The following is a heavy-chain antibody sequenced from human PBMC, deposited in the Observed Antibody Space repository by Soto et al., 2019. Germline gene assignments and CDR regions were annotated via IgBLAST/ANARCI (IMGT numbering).Heavy chain of an antibody. Sequence: QVQLVESGGGVVQPGTSLRLPCAASGFTFSTYAMHWVRQAPGKGLEWVAVISYDGSNKYYANSVKGRFTISRDYSKNTLSLQMNSLRAEDTAVYFCARDWAAAGTPTSRFDYWGQGTLVTVSS. D-gene: IGHD6-13*01. CDR3: ARDWAAAGTPTSRFDY. CDR2: ISYDGSNK. J-gene: IGHJ4*02. V-gene: IGHV3-30-3*01. CDR1: GFTFSTYA.